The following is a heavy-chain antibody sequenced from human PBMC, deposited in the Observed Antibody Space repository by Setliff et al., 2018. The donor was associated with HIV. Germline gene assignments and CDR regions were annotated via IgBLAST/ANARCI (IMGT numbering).Heavy chain of an antibody. CDR3: TRRVKEGKYNVPWDY. V-gene: IGHV1-8*01. CDR2: INPNSGNT. CDR1: GYTFRNHD. D-gene: IGHD1-1*01. Sequence: ASVKVSCKASGYTFRNHDINWVRQVTGQRLEWMGWINPNSGNTGHAPKFQGRIFLTANTSIDTAYMYLNSLTSDDTAIYYCTRRVKEGKYNVPWDYWGQGTLVTVSS. J-gene: IGHJ4*02.